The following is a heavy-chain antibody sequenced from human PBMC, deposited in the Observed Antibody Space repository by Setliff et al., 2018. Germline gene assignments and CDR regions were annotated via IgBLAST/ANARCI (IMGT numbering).Heavy chain of an antibody. Sequence: GESLKISCQISGYRFDIYWIGWVRQMPGKGLEWVSGISGSGRNTYYADSVKGRFTISRDNSQNTVFLQVNSLRPEDSAVYYCAKEDYSDSSGYYYETPWFDPWGQGTLVTVSS. CDR1: GYRFDIYW. CDR3: AKEDYSDSSGYYYETPWFDP. V-gene: IGHV3-23*01. J-gene: IGHJ5*02. D-gene: IGHD3-22*01. CDR2: ISGSGRNT.